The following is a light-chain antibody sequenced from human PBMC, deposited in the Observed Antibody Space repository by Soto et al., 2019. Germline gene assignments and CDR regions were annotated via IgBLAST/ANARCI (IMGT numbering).Light chain of an antibody. CDR1: QSLLHNNGYNY. V-gene: IGKV2-28*01. J-gene: IGKJ5*01. CDR3: MQALQTRIT. Sequence: DIVMTQSPLSLPVTPGEPSSISFRSSQSLLHNNGYNYLDWYLQKPGQSPQLLIYLGSNRASGVPDRFSGSGSGTDFTLKISRVEAEDVGVYYCMQALQTRITFGQGTRLEIK. CDR2: LGS.